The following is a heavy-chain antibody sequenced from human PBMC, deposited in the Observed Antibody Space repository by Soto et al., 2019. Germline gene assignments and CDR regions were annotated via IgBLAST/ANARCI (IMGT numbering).Heavy chain of an antibody. J-gene: IGHJ4*02. D-gene: IGHD3-22*01. V-gene: IGHV3-30-3*01. Sequence: VGSLRLSCAASGFTFSSYAMHWVRQAPGKGLEWVAVISYDGSNKYYADSVKGRFTISRDNSKNTLYLQMNSLRAEDTAVYYCARDPRETYYYDSSGYYFDYWGQGTLVTVSS. CDR2: ISYDGSNK. CDR1: GFTFSSYA. CDR3: ARDPRETYYYDSSGYYFDY.